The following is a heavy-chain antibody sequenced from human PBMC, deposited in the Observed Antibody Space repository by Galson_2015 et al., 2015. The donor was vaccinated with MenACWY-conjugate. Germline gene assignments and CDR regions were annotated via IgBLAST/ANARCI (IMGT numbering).Heavy chain of an antibody. J-gene: IGHJ4*02. V-gene: IGHV1-58*01. Sequence: SVKVSCTASGFTFTSSAVQWVRQARGQRLEWIGWIVVGSGNTNYAQKFQERVTITRDMSTSTAYMELSSLRSEDTAVYYCAAEVSPGSSTTFFDYWGQGTLVTVSS. CDR1: GFTFTSSA. D-gene: IGHD2/OR15-2a*01. CDR2: IVVGSGNT. CDR3: AAEVSPGSSTTFFDY.